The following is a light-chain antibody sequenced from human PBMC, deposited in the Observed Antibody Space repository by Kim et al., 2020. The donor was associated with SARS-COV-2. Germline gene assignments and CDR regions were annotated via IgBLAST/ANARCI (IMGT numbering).Light chain of an antibody. Sequence: LTQPASVSGSPGQSITISCTGTSRDIGVYDYVSWYQQHPGKVPKLIIYDVSQRPSGVSSRFSASKSGNTASLTISGLQAEDEADYYCSSYTRSSTLAFGTGTKVTVL. CDR1: SRDIGVYDY. CDR3: SSYTRSSTLA. CDR2: DVS. V-gene: IGLV2-14*03. J-gene: IGLJ1*01.